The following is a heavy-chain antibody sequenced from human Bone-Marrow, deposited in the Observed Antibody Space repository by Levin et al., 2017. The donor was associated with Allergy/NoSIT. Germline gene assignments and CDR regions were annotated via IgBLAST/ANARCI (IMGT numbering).Heavy chain of an antibody. D-gene: IGHD2-2*01. CDR1: GGTFSSYT. Sequence: SVKVSCKASGGTFSSYTISWVRQAPGQGLEWMGRIIPILGIANYAQKFQGRVTITADKSTSTAYMELSSLRSEDTAVYYCASEAGYCSSTSCYFGYWGQGTLVTVSS. CDR2: IIPILGIA. J-gene: IGHJ4*02. V-gene: IGHV1-69*02. CDR3: ASEAGYCSSTSCYFGY.